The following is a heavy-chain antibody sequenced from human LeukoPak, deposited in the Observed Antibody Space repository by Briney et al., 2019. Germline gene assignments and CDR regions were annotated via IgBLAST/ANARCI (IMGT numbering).Heavy chain of an antibody. CDR1: GFTFSSYA. CDR2: ISYSGGST. CDR3: AKDDGGSPPDAFDI. V-gene: IGHV3-23*01. J-gene: IGHJ3*02. Sequence: PGGSLRPSCAASGFTFSSYAMSWVRQAPGKGLEWVSTISYSGGSTYYADSVKGRFAISRDSSKNTLYLQMNGLRGEDTAVYYCAKDDGGSPPDAFDIWGQGTLVTVS. D-gene: IGHD3-10*01.